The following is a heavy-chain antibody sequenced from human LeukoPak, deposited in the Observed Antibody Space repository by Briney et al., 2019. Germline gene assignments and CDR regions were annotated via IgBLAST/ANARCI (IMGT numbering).Heavy chain of an antibody. CDR2: IYYSGST. CDR3: ARVTTAVVAATFDY. Sequence: TPSETLSLTCTVSGDSITSSSYYWGWIRQPPGKGLEWIGTIYYSGSTYYNTSLKSRVTISVDTSKNHFSLKLISVTVADTAVYYCARVTTAVVAATFDYWGQGTLVTVSS. CDR1: GDSITSSSYY. D-gene: IGHD2-15*01. V-gene: IGHV4-39*07. J-gene: IGHJ4*02.